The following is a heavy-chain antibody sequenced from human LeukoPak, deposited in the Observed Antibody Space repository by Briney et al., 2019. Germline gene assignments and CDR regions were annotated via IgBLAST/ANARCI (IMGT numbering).Heavy chain of an antibody. CDR1: GYTFTSYD. CDR3: ARGRTVVRGVIKYNWFDP. J-gene: IGHJ5*02. V-gene: IGHV1-8*03. D-gene: IGHD3-10*01. Sequence: ASVKVSCKASGYTFTSYDINWVRQATGQELEWMGWMNPNSGNTGYAQKFQGRVTITRNTSMSTAYMELSSLRSEDTAVYYCARGRTVVRGVIKYNWFDPWGQGTLVTVSS. CDR2: MNPNSGNT.